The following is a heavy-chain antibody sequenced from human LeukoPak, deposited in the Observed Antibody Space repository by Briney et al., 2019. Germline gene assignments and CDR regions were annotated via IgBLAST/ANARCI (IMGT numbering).Heavy chain of an antibody. J-gene: IGHJ6*02. V-gene: IGHV3-23*01. CDR3: AKSEPLATVTTYYYYYGMDV. CDR2: ISGSGGST. D-gene: IGHD4-17*01. CDR1: GFTFSSYA. Sequence: GGSLRLSCAASGFTFSSYAMSWVRQAPGKGLEWVSAISGSGGSTYYADAVKGRSTISRDNSKNTLYLQMNSLRAEDTAVYYCAKSEPLATVTTYYYYYGMDVWGQGTTVTVSS.